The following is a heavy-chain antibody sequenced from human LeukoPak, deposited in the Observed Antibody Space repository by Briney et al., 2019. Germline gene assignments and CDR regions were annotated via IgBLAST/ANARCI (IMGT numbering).Heavy chain of an antibody. V-gene: IGHV3-33*06. CDR2: IWYDGSNK. CDR3: AKDHEQWLGQDYFDY. CDR1: GFTFSSYG. D-gene: IGHD6-19*01. Sequence: GGSLRLSCAASGFTFSSYGMHWVRQAPGTGLEWVAVIWYDGSNKYYADSVKGRFTISRDNSKNTLYLQVNSLRAEDTAVYYCAKDHEQWLGQDYFDYWGQGTLVTVSS. J-gene: IGHJ4*02.